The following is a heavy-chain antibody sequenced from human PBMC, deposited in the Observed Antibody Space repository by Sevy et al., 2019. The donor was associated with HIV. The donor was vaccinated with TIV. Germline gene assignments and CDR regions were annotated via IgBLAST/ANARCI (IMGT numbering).Heavy chain of an antibody. D-gene: IGHD4-4*01. V-gene: IGHV4-61*01. Sequence: SETLSLTCTVSGDSVSSDNYYWSWIRQPPGKGLEWIGYMFYRGSTNYNPSLKSRVTISVDTSKNQFSLKLNSVTAADTAVYYCARLSAVSRSYNFDYWDQGTLVTVSS. CDR2: MFYRGST. J-gene: IGHJ4*02. CDR1: GDSVSSDNYY. CDR3: ARLSAVSRSYNFDY.